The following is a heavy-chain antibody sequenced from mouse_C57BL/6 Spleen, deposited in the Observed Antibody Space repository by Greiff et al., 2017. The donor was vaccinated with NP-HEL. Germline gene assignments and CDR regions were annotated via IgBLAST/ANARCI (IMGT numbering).Heavy chain of an antibody. CDR1: GYTFTSYW. V-gene: IGHV1-61*01. CDR2: IYPSDSET. D-gene: IGHD2-4*01. Sequence: QVQLQQPGAELVRPGSSVKLSCKASGYTFTSYWLDWVKPRPGQGLEWIGNIYPSDSETHYNQKFKDKATLTVDKSSSTAYMQLSSLTSEDSAVYYCARGGYDYDRGYFDVWGTGTTVTVSS. CDR3: ARGGYDYDRGYFDV. J-gene: IGHJ1*03.